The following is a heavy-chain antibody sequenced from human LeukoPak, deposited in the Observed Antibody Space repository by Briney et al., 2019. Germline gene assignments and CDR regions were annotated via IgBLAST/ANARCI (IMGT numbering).Heavy chain of an antibody. J-gene: IGHJ4*02. CDR2: INYKGGTT. V-gene: IGHV3-64*02. D-gene: IGHD5-12*01. CDR1: GFTLSSFS. CDR3: ARGPSGYHNT. Sequence: PGGSLRLSCAASGFTLSSFSMHWVRQSPGRGLEYVSAINYKGGTTYYADSVKGRFTISRDNSKNTLYLQMASLRGEDMAVYYCARGPSGYHNTGGQGTLVTVSS.